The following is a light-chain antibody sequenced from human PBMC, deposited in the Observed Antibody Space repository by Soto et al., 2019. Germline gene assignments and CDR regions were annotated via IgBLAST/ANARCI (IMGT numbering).Light chain of an antibody. CDR3: SSYGGSNTYVV. Sequence: QSALTQPASLSGSPGQSITISCTGTSSDIGAYDYVSWFQQHPGKAPKLMISEVNNRPSGVPDRFSGSKSGNTASLTVSGLQAEDEADYYCSSYGGSNTYVVFGGGTKLTVL. CDR1: SSDIGAYDY. CDR2: EVN. J-gene: IGLJ2*01. V-gene: IGLV2-8*01.